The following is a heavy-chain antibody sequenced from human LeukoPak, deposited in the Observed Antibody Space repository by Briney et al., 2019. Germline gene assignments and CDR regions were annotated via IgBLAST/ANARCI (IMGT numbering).Heavy chain of an antibody. V-gene: IGHV3-74*01. Sequence: PGGSLRLSCGASGFTFSSYWMHWVRQAPGKGLVCVSRINTDGNIISYADSVKGRFTISRDNAKNTLYLQMNSLRAEDTAVYYCVREGYYGSAALYSWGHGTLVTVSS. CDR3: VREGYYGSAALYS. J-gene: IGHJ5*01. D-gene: IGHD3-10*01. CDR1: GFTFSSYW. CDR2: INTDGNII.